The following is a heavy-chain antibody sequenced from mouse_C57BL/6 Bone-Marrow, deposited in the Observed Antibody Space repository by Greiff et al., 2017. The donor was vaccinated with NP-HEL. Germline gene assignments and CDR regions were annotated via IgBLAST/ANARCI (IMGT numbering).Heavy chain of an antibody. CDR1: GYTFTNYW. J-gene: IGHJ2*01. CDR2: IYPGGGYT. V-gene: IGHV1-63*01. Sequence: QVQLQQSGAELVRPGTSVKMSCKASGYTFTNYWIGWAQQRPGHGLEWIGDIYPGGGYTNYNEKFKGKATLTADKSSSPAYMQFSSLTSEDSAFYYCASSWPYPLGYWGQGTTLTVSS. CDR3: ASSWPYPLGY.